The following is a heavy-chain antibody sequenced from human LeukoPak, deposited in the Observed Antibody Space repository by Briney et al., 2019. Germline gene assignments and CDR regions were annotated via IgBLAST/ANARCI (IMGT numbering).Heavy chain of an antibody. V-gene: IGHV3-7*03. CDR3: ARFVRVGAVADAFDY. J-gene: IGHJ4*02. CDR2: IRPDGSEK. CDR1: GFTFSQYW. Sequence: GGSLRLSCAASGFTFSQYWMSWVRQAPGKGLEWVANIRPDGSEKHYVDSVKGRFSISRDNAKNSLYLQMNSLRAEDTALYYCARFVRVGAVADAFDYWGQGTLVTVSS. D-gene: IGHD6-19*01.